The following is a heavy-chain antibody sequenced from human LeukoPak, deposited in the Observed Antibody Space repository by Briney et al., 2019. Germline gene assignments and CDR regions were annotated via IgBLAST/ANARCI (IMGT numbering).Heavy chain of an antibody. Sequence: PGGSLRLSCAASGFTFSSYAMSWVRQAPGKGLEWVSAISGSGGSTYYADSVKGRFTISRDNSKNTLYLQMNSLRAEDTAVYYCAKGDSSGYYPGYFDYWGQGTLVTVSS. CDR2: ISGSGGST. J-gene: IGHJ4*02. CDR1: GFTFSSYA. CDR3: AKGDSSGYYPGYFDY. D-gene: IGHD3-22*01. V-gene: IGHV3-23*01.